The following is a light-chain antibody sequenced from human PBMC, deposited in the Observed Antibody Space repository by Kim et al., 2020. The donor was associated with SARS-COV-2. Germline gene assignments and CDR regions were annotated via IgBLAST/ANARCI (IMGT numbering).Light chain of an antibody. CDR2: PET. CDR3: NSRDSSGDRWV. CDR1: SIRSYF. J-gene: IGLJ3*02. Sequence: SSELTQDPAVSVALGQTVSITCQGDSIRSYFASWYQQKPGPAPILVLYPETNRPSGIPDRFSGSVSGNMSSLTITGAQAEDEADYYCNSRDSSGDRWVFGGGTQLTVL. V-gene: IGLV3-19*01.